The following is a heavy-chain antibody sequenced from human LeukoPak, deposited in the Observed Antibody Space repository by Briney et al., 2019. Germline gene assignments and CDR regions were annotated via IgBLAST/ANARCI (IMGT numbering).Heavy chain of an antibody. CDR1: GFVFDNHD. Sequence: GGSLRLSCGASGFVFDNHDMHWVRQAPGKGLEWVAFIRSDGYHTYYADSVKGRFTITRGNFKNTVYLQMNSLRLEDMAVYYCAKPSGSGVDYWGRGTRVTVSS. J-gene: IGHJ4*02. CDR3: AKPSGSGVDY. CDR2: IRSDGYHT. V-gene: IGHV3-30*02. D-gene: IGHD1-26*01.